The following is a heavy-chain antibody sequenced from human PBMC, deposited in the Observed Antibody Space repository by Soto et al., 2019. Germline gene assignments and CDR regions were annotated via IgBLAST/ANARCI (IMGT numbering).Heavy chain of an antibody. CDR2: IRQDGGEQ. CDR1: GFTFSAYW. CDR3: AREFGELLKFFDY. D-gene: IGHD2-21*01. V-gene: IGHV3-7*01. Sequence: GGSLRLSCAASGFTFSAYWMSWVRQAPGKGLEWVANIRQDGGEQNSVDSVKGRFTVSRDNAKNSVYLQMNGLRAEDTAVYYCAREFGELLKFFDYRGEGALVTV. J-gene: IGHJ4*02.